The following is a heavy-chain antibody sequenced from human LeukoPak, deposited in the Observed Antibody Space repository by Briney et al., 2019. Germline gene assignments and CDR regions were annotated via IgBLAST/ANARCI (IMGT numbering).Heavy chain of an antibody. CDR1: GGTFSSYT. CDR2: IIPILGIA. V-gene: IGHV1-69*04. CDR3: ARDDPDYSSFDP. D-gene: IGHD4-11*01. Sequence: GASVKVSCKASGGTFSSYTISWVRRAPGQGLEWMGRIIPILGIANYAQKFQGRVTITADKSTSTAYMELSSLRSEDTAVYYCARDDPDYSSFDPWGQGTLVTVSS. J-gene: IGHJ5*02.